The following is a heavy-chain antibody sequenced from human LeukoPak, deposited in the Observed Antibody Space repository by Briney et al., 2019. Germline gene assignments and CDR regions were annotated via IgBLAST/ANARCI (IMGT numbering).Heavy chain of an antibody. CDR3: AELGITMIGGV. V-gene: IGHV3-48*03. D-gene: IGHD3-10*02. Sequence: GGSLRLSCAASGFTFSSYEMNWVRQAPGKGLEWVSYISSSGSTIYYADSVKSRFTISRDNAKNSLYLQMNSLRAEDTAVYYCAELGITMIGGVWGKGTTVTVSS. CDR1: GFTFSSYE. J-gene: IGHJ6*04. CDR2: ISSSGSTI.